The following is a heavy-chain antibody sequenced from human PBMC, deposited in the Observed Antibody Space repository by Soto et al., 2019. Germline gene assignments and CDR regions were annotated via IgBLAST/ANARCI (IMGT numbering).Heavy chain of an antibody. CDR1: GGSISSGGYS. V-gene: IGHV4-30-2*01. J-gene: IGHJ5*02. D-gene: IGHD3-10*01. CDR2: IYHSGST. Sequence: SETLSLTCTVSGGSISSGGYSCSWIRQPPGKGLEWIGYIYHSGSTYYNPSLKSRVTISVDRSKNQFSLKLSSVTAADTAVYYCVMVRGLNWFDPWGQGTLVTVSS. CDR3: VMVRGLNWFDP.